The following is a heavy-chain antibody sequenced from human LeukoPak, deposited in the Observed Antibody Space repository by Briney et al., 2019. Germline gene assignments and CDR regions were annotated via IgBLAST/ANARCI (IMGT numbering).Heavy chain of an antibody. CDR1: GESISGFY. J-gene: IGHJ6*03. D-gene: IGHD5-18*01. CDR3: ARAAKDTAMEWGRYYYYYMDV. CDR2: IYYSGST. V-gene: IGHV4-59*01. Sequence: SETLSLTCTVSGESISGFYWTWIRRPPGKGLEWIGYIYYSGSTNYNPSLKSRVTISVDTSKNQFSLKLSSVTAADTAVYYCARAAKDTAMEWGRYYYYYMDVWGKGTTVTISS.